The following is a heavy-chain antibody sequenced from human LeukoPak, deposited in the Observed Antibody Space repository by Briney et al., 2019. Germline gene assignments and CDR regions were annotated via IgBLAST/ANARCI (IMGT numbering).Heavy chain of an antibody. V-gene: IGHV4-59*03. CDR1: GGSISSYY. CDR2: IYSSGST. Sequence: SGTLSLTCTVPGGSISSYYWNWIRQPPGKGLEWIGYIYSSGSTNYNPSLKSRVAISVDTSRNQFSLKLSSVTTADTAVYYCARGYGYYFESWGQGTLVTVSS. D-gene: IGHD5-18*01. CDR3: ARGYGYYFES. J-gene: IGHJ4*02.